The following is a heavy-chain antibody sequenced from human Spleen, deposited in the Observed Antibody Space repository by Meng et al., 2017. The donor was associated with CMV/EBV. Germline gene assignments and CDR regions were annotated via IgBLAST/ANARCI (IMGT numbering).Heavy chain of an antibody. CDR2: ISYDGSNK. J-gene: IGHJ6*02. CDR1: GFTFSSYA. V-gene: IGHV3-30-3*01. D-gene: IGHD6-19*01. Sequence: GESLKISCAASGFTFSSYAMHWVRQAPGKGLGWVAVISYDGSNKYYAESVRGRFTISRDNSKNTLYLQMNSLRGEDTAVYYCVKDRVVQWLAAEVDYYGMDAWGQGTTVTASS. CDR3: VKDRVVQWLAAEVDYYGMDA.